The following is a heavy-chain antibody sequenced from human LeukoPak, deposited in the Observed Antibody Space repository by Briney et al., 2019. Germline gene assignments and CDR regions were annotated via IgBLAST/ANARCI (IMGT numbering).Heavy chain of an antibody. CDR1: GFTFDDYA. CDR3: AKDIGHIVVVPAAIPYYYGMDV. D-gene: IGHD2-2*01. J-gene: IGHJ6*02. CDR2: ISWNSGSI. V-gene: IGHV3-9*01. Sequence: GGSLRLSCAASGFTFDDYAMHWVRQAPGKGLEWVSGISWNSGSIGYADSVKGRFTISRDNAKNSLYLQMNSLRAEDTDLYYCAKDIGHIVVVPAAIPYYYGMDVWGQGTTVTVSS.